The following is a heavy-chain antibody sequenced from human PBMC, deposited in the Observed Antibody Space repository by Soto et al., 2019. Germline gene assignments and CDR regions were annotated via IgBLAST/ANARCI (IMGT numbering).Heavy chain of an antibody. Sequence: ASVKVSCKASGYTFTSYAMHWVRQAPGQRLEWMGWINAGNGNTKYSQKFQGRVTITRDTSASTAYMELSSLRSEDTAVYYCARRDYGDYAHYYYGMDVWGQGTTVTVS. D-gene: IGHD4-17*01. J-gene: IGHJ6*02. CDR3: ARRDYGDYAHYYYGMDV. CDR1: GYTFTSYA. CDR2: INAGNGNT. V-gene: IGHV1-3*01.